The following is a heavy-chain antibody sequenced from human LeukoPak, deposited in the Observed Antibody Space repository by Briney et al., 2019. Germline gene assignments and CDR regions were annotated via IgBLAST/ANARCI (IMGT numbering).Heavy chain of an antibody. J-gene: IGHJ6*03. CDR3: ARETSQKGAHYMDV. CDR1: GGSISSYY. V-gene: IGHV4-59*01. Sequence: SETLSLTCTVSGGSISSYYWSWIRQPPGKGLEWIGYIYYSGSTNYNPSLKSRVTISVDTSKNQSSLKLSSVTAADTAVYYCARETSQKGAHYMDVWGKGTTVTISS. CDR2: IYYSGST. D-gene: IGHD3-16*01.